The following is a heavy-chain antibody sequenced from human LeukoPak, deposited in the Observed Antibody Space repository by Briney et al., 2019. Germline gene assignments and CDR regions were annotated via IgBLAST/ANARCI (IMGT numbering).Heavy chain of an antibody. D-gene: IGHD3-22*01. CDR3: ARGREYYYDSSDFDY. CDR2: IYYSGST. V-gene: IGHV4-59*01. J-gene: IGHJ4*02. Sequence: PSGTLSLTCTVSGGSISSYYWSWIRQPPGKGLEWIGYIYYSGSTNYNPSLKSRVTISVDTSKNQFSLKLSSVTAADTAVYYCARGREYYYDSSDFDYWGQGTLVTVSS. CDR1: GGSISSYY.